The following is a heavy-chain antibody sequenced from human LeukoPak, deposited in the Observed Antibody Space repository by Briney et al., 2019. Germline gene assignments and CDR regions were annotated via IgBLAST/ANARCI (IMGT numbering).Heavy chain of an antibody. D-gene: IGHD1/OR15-1a*01. CDR1: GFTFSSSS. CDR3: ARDRVNTGFYYGMDV. CDR2: ITGSSSYI. V-gene: IGHV3-21*01. Sequence: GGSLRLSCAAPGFTFSSSSMNWVRQAPGKGLEWVSSITGSSSYISYGDSVKGRFTISRDNAKDSLYLQMNSLRAEDTAVYYCARDRVNTGFYYGMDVWGQGTTVTVSS. J-gene: IGHJ6*02.